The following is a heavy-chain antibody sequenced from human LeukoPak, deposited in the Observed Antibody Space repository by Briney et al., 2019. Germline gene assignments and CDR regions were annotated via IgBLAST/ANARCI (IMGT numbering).Heavy chain of an antibody. J-gene: IGHJ4*02. Sequence: GGSLRLSCAASGFTFSSYAMHGVRQAPGKGLEWVAVISYDGSNKYYADSVKGRFTISRDNSKNTLYLQMNSLRAEDTAVYYCARDRSSYCSSTSCYEFPDYWGQGTLVTVSS. CDR2: ISYDGSNK. D-gene: IGHD2-2*01. V-gene: IGHV3-30*04. CDR3: ARDRSSYCSSTSCYEFPDY. CDR1: GFTFSSYA.